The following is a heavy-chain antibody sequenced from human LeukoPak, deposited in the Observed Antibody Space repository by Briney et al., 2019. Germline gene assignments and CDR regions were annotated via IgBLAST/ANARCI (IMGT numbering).Heavy chain of an antibody. CDR1: GGTFSTYA. CDR2: ITPIFGTA. Sequence: ASVKVSCKASGGTFSTYAINWVRQAPGQGLEWMGGITPIFGTANYAQKFKGRVTITTDESTSTAYMELSSLRSEDTAVYYCARVFARSGEISGSYYYYWGQGTLVTVSS. CDR3: ARVFARSGEISGSYYYY. J-gene: IGHJ4*02. D-gene: IGHD1-26*01. V-gene: IGHV1-69*05.